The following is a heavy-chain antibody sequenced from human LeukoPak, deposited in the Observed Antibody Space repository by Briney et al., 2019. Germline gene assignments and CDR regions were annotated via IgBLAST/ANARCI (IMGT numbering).Heavy chain of an antibody. Sequence: SETLSLTCAVYGGSFSGYYWSWIRQPPGKGLEWIGEINHSGSTNYNPSLKSRVTISVDTSKNQFSLKLSSVTAADTAVYYCARYIAVATRAVDYWGQGTLVTVSP. CDR1: GGSFSGYY. V-gene: IGHV4-34*01. D-gene: IGHD6-19*01. CDR2: INHSGST. J-gene: IGHJ4*02. CDR3: ARYIAVATRAVDY.